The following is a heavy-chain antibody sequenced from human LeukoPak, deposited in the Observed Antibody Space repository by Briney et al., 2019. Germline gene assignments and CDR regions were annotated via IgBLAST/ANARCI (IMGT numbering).Heavy chain of an antibody. Sequence: PPGRSLRLSCVASAFTFGDYAMHWVRQAPGKGLEWVSGISWNSGLIGYADSVKGRFTISRDNTKNSLYLQMNSLRAEDTAVYYCARDLIRYFGYYYGMDVWGKGTTVTVSS. J-gene: IGHJ6*04. CDR3: ARDLIRYFGYYYGMDV. CDR1: AFTFGDYA. D-gene: IGHD3-9*01. V-gene: IGHV3-9*01. CDR2: ISWNSGLI.